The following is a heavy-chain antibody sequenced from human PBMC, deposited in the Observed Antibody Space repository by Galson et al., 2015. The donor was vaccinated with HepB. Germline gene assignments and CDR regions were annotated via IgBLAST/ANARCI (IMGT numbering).Heavy chain of an antibody. Sequence: QSGAEVKKPGESLRISCKGSGYSFTSYWISWVRQMPGKGLEWMGRIDPSDSYTNYSPSFQGHVTISADKSISTAYLQWSSLKASDTAMYYCARDPGIAAAVPGWFDPWGQGTLVTVSS. CDR1: GYSFTSYW. CDR3: ARDPGIAAAVPGWFDP. V-gene: IGHV5-10-1*01. J-gene: IGHJ5*02. D-gene: IGHD6-13*01. CDR2: IDPSDSYT.